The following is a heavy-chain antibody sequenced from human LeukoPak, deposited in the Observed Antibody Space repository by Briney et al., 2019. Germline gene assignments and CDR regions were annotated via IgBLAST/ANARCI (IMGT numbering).Heavy chain of an antibody. D-gene: IGHD6-6*01. CDR3: ARYRMGYSRSSLAFDI. V-gene: IGHV3-21*01. J-gene: IGHJ3*02. CDR2: ISSSSSNI. Sequence: PGGSLRLSCAASGFTINSYSMNWIRQAPGKGLEWISSISSSSSNIYYASSVKGRFTIYRDNAKASLYLQRNSVRAEDTAVYYCARYRMGYSRSSLAFDIWGQGTMVTVSS. CDR1: GFTINSYS.